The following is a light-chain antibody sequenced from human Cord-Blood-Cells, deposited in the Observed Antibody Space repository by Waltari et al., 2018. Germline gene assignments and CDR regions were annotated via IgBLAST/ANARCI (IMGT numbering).Light chain of an antibody. CDR1: SSDVGGYNY. Sequence: QSALTQPRSVSGSPGQSVTISCPGTSSDVGGYNYFSWYQQHPGKAPKLRIYDVSKRPAGVPDRFSGSKSGNTASLTISGLQAEDEADYYCCSYAGSYTWVFGGGTKLTVL. CDR3: CSYAGSYTWV. CDR2: DVS. V-gene: IGLV2-11*01. J-gene: IGLJ3*02.